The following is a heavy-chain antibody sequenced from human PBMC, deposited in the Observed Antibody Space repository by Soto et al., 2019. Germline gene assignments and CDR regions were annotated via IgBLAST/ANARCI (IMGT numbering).Heavy chain of an antibody. CDR1: GGSISSSSYY. Sequence: PSETLSLTCTVSGGSISSSSYYWGWIRQPPGKGLEWIGSIYYSGSTYYNPSLKSRVTISVDTSKNQFSLKLSSVTAADTAVYYCASIKWKLLRFGGGYYYYGMDVWGQGTTVTVSS. CDR3: ASIKWKLLRFGGGYYYYGMDV. J-gene: IGHJ6*02. CDR2: IYYSGST. V-gene: IGHV4-39*01. D-gene: IGHD1-26*01.